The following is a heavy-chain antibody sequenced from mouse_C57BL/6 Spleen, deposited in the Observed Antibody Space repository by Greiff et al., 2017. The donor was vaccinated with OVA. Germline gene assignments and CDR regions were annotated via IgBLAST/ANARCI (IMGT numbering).Heavy chain of an antibody. CDR3: ARDYGSSYWYFDV. V-gene: IGHV1-54*01. J-gene: IGHJ1*03. CDR2: INPGSGGP. CDR1: GYAFTNYL. D-gene: IGHD1-1*01. Sequence: QVQLQQSGAELVRPGTSVKVSCKASGYAFTNYLIEWVKQRPGQGLEWIGVINPGSGGPNYNEKLKGKATLTADKSSSTAYMQLSSLTSEDSAVYFCARDYGSSYWYFDVWGTGTTVTVSS.